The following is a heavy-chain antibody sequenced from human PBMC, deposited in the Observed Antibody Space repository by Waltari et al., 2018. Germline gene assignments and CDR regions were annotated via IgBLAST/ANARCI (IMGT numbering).Heavy chain of an antibody. CDR1: GFTFSSYA. J-gene: IGHJ3*02. Sequence: EVQLLESGGGLVQPGGSLRLSCAASGFTFSSYAMSWVRQAPGKGLEWVSAISGSGGSTYYADSVKVRFTISRDNSKNTLYLQMNSLRAEDTAVYYCAKDHTNPYDAFDIWGQGTMVTVSS. V-gene: IGHV3-23*01. CDR2: ISGSGGST. CDR3: AKDHTNPYDAFDI.